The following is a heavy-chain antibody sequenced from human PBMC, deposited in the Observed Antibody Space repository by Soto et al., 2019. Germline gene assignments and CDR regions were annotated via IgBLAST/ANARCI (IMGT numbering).Heavy chain of an antibody. J-gene: IGHJ3*02. CDR1: GFTFSSYA. D-gene: IGHD6-13*01. Sequence: EVQLLESGGGLVQPGGSLRLSCAASGFTFSSYAMSWVRQAPGKGLDWVSAISGSGGSTYYADSVKGRFTISRDNSKNTLYLQMNSLRAEDTAVYYCAKIPQSSSWYLDACDSRGKGTMVTVSS. CDR2: ISGSGGST. CDR3: AKIPQSSSWYLDACDS. V-gene: IGHV3-23*01.